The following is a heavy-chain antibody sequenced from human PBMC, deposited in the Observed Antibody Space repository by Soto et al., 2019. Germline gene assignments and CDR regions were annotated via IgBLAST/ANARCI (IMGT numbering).Heavy chain of an antibody. CDR2: IYYSGST. J-gene: IGHJ6*02. CDR3: ARLVSGYSSGWYGPSQKPYYYYGMDV. D-gene: IGHD6-19*01. Sequence: SQTLSLTCTVSGGSISSSSYYWGWIRQPPGKGLEWIGSIYYSGSTYYNPSLKSRVTISVDTSKNQFSLKLSSVTAADTAVYYCARLVSGYSSGWYGPSQKPYYYYGMDVWGQGTTVTVSS. V-gene: IGHV4-39*01. CDR1: GGSISSSSYY.